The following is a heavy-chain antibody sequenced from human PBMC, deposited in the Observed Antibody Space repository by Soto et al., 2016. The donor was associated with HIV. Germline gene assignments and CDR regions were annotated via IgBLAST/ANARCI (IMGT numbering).Heavy chain of an antibody. V-gene: IGHV3-74*02. J-gene: IGHJ4*02. D-gene: IGHD3-16*01. Sequence: EVQLVESGGGLVQPGGSLRLSCAASEFIVSSNYMNWVRQATGKGLMWVSRVSSDGTTTTYADSVKGRFTISRDNAKNTVYLQMNSLRAEDTAIYYCVREELWGAEKHYNFDHWGQGTLVTVSS. CDR2: VSSDGTTT. CDR1: EFIVSSNY. CDR3: VREELWGAEKHYNFDH.